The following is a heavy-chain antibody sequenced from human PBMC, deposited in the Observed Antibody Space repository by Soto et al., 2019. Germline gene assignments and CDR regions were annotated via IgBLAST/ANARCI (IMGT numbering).Heavy chain of an antibody. D-gene: IGHD6-19*01. V-gene: IGHV1-46*03. J-gene: IGHJ4*02. CDR2: INTSGGST. CDR3: ARASVSGRRFDY. Sequence: ASVKVSCKASGYTLSSYYVHWVRQAPGQGLEWMGIINTSGGSTTYAQKFQGRVTMTRDTSTSTVYMELSSLTSEDTAVYYCARASVSGRRFDYWGEGTLVTVSS. CDR1: GYTLSSYY.